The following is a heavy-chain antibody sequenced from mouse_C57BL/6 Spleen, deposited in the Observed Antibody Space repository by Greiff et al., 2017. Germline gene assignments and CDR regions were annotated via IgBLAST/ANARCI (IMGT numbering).Heavy chain of an antibody. CDR3: ARWYYYGSSPDY. D-gene: IGHD1-1*01. Sequence: EVKLMESGPELVKPGASVKISCKASGYTFTDYYMNWVKQSHGKSLEWIGDINPNNGGTSYNQKFKGKDTLTVDKSSSTAYMELRSLTSEDSAVYYCARWYYYGSSPDYWGQGTTLTVSS. CDR1: GYTFTDYY. J-gene: IGHJ2*01. V-gene: IGHV1-26*01. CDR2: INPNNGGT.